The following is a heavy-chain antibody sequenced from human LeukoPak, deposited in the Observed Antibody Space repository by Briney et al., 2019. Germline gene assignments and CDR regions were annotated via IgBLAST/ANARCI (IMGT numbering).Heavy chain of an antibody. CDR1: GGSFSGYY. D-gene: IGHD6-19*01. CDR3: ARKATAGYSSGWIDY. J-gene: IGHJ4*02. V-gene: IGHV4-34*01. CDR2: INHSGST. Sequence: SETLSLTCAVYGGSFSGYYWSWIRQPPGKGLEWIGEINHSGSTNYNPSLKSRVTISVDTSKNQFSLKLSSVTAADTAVYYCARKATAGYSSGWIDYWGQGTLVTVSS.